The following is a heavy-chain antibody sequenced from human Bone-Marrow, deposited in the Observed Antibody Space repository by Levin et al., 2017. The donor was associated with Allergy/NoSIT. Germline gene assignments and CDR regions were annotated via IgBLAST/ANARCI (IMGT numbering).Heavy chain of an antibody. V-gene: IGHV4-61*03. J-gene: IGHJ6*03. CDR3: ARDLDYYYYMDV. Sequence: SETLSLTCTVSGASVSDGKNYWSWIRQPPGKGLEWIGYMYYSGSTNYNPSLRSRVTISADTSKNHLSLELRSVTAADTAVYYCARDLDYYYYMDVWGKGTTLTVS. CDR2: MYYSGST. CDR1: GASVSDGKNY.